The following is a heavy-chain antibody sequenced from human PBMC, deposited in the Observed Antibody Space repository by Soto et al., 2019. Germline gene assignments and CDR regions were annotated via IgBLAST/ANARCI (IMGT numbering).Heavy chain of an antibody. CDR1: GYTFTSYA. D-gene: IGHD6-19*01. Sequence: ASVKVSCKASGYTFTSYAMHWVRQAPGQRLEWMGWINAGNGNTKYSQKFQGRVTITRDTSASTAYMELSSLRSEDTAVYYCARGRSGWYAFDIWGQGTMVTVSS. CDR3: ARGRSGWYAFDI. J-gene: IGHJ3*02. V-gene: IGHV1-3*01. CDR2: INAGNGNT.